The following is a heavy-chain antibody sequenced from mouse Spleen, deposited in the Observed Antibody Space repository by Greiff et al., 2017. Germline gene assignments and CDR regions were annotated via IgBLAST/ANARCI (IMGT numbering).Heavy chain of an antibody. Sequence: VQLQQSGPELVKPGASVKISCKASGYTFTDYNMHWVKQSHGKSLEWIGYIYPYNGGTGYNQKFKSKATLTVDNSSSTAYMELRSLTSEDSAVYYCAREDYYGSSSGFAYWGRGTLVTVSA. CDR1: GYTFTDYN. J-gene: IGHJ3*01. D-gene: IGHD1-1*01. CDR3: AREDYYGSSSGFAY. V-gene: IGHV1S29*02. CDR2: IYPYNGGT.